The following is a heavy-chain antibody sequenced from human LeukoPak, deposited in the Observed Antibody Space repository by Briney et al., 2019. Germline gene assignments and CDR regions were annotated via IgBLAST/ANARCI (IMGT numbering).Heavy chain of an antibody. V-gene: IGHV1-69*05. CDR3: ARAVGATFGFDY. Sequence: SVKVSCKASGGTFSRYAISWVRQAPGQGLEWMGGIIPIFGTANYAQKFQGRVTITTDESTSTAYMELSSLRSEDTAVYYCARAVGATFGFDYWGQGTLVTVSS. D-gene: IGHD1-26*01. J-gene: IGHJ4*02. CDR2: IIPIFGTA. CDR1: GGTFSRYA.